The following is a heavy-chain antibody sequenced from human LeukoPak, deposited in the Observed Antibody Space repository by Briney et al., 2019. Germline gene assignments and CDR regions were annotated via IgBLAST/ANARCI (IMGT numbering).Heavy chain of an antibody. CDR1: GFSFSSYV. Sequence: PGGSLRLSCAASGFSFSSYVMHWVRQAPCKGLEWVAVIWYDGGNKYYADSVKGRFTISRDNPYNTVYLQMNSLRAEDTAVYYCAREGGVGSGSFDYWGQGTLVTVSS. CDR3: AREGGVGSGSFDY. V-gene: IGHV3-33*01. D-gene: IGHD3-10*01. J-gene: IGHJ4*02. CDR2: IWYDGGNK.